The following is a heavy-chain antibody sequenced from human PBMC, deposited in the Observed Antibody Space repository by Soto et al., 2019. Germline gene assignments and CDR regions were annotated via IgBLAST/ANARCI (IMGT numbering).Heavy chain of an antibody. CDR2: ISYDGSNK. V-gene: IGHV3-30*18. Sequence: QVQLVESGGGVVQPGRSLRLSCAASGFTFSSYGMHWVRQAPGKGLEWVAVISYDGSNKYYADSVKGRFTISRDNSKNTLYLQMISLRAEDTAGYYCAKDQDYGDYGGYFDYWGQGTLVTVSS. CDR1: GFTFSSYG. D-gene: IGHD4-17*01. CDR3: AKDQDYGDYGGYFDY. J-gene: IGHJ4*02.